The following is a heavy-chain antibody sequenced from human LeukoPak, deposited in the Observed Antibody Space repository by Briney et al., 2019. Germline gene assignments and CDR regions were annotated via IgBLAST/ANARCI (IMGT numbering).Heavy chain of an antibody. D-gene: IGHD4-17*01. V-gene: IGHV3-33*07. CDR1: GFTFRKYA. CDR3: ARDSSTTVTGAFDI. J-gene: IGHJ3*02. CDR2: IWYDGSNK. Sequence: GGSLRLSCAASGFTFRKYAMSWVRQAPGKGLEWVAIIWYDGSNKYYADSVKGRFTISRDNSKNTLYLQMNSLRAEDTAVYYCARDSSTTVTGAFDIWGQGTMVTVSS.